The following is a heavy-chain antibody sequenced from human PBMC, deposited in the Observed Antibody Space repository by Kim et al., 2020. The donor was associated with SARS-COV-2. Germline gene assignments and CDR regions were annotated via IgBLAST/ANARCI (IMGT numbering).Heavy chain of an antibody. Sequence: SVKVSCKASGGTFSSYAISWVRQAPGQGLEWMGRIIPILGIANYAQKFQGRVTITADKSTSTAYMELSSLRSEDTAVYYCARDAYGGKISYWGQGTLVTVSS. CDR2: IIPILGIA. D-gene: IGHD2-15*01. J-gene: IGHJ4*02. CDR3: ARDAYGGKISY. CDR1: GGTFSSYA. V-gene: IGHV1-69*04.